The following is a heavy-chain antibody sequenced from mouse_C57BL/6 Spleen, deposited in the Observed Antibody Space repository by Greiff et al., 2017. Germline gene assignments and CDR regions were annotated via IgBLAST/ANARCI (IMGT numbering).Heavy chain of an antibody. J-gene: IGHJ3*01. CDR3: VRHDYDWFAY. Sequence: EVMLVESGGGLVQPKGSLKLSCAASGFSFNTYAMNWVRQAPGKGLEWVARIRSKSNNYATYYADSVKDRFTISRDDSESMLYLQMNNLKTEDTAMYYCVRHDYDWFAYWRQGTLVTVSA. D-gene: IGHD2-4*01. CDR1: GFSFNTYA. CDR2: IRSKSNNYAT. V-gene: IGHV10-1*01.